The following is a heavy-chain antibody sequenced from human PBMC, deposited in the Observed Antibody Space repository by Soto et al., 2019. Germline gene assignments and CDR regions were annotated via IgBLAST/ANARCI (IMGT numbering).Heavy chain of an antibody. CDR3: ARVGQVVRGNYYYYYMDV. Sequence: GGSLRLSCAASGFTFSSYWMTWVRQAPGRGLEWVANIKQDGSQKYYVDSVKGQFTISRDNAENSLSLQMNSLRAEDTAVYYCARVGQVVRGNYYYYYMDVWGKGTTVTVSS. V-gene: IGHV3-7*01. CDR2: IKQDGSQK. D-gene: IGHD6-6*01. J-gene: IGHJ6*03. CDR1: GFTFSSYW.